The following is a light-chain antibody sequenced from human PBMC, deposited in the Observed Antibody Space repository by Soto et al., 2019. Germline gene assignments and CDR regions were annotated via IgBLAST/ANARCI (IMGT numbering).Light chain of an antibody. CDR1: SSDVGGYNY. Sequence: QSVLTQPPSASGSPGQSVAISCTGSSSDVGGYNYVSWYQQHPGKAPKLMIYEVSKRPSGVPDRFSGSKSGNTASLTVSGLQAEDEADYYCTSYAGNYIWVFGGGTQLTVL. V-gene: IGLV2-8*01. J-gene: IGLJ3*02. CDR3: TSYAGNYIWV. CDR2: EVS.